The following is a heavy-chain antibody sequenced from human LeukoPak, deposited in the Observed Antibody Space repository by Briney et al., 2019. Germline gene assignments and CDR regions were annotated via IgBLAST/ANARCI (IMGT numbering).Heavy chain of an antibody. CDR1: GFIFSKNG. CDR2: IRHDESKK. Sequence: GGSLRLSCAASGFIFSKNGMHWVRQAPGKGLEWVAFIRHDESKKYYADSVKGRFTISRDNSKNTLSLQMNSLRADDTAVYYCAKGFVWGSYRLDYWGQGTLVTVSS. V-gene: IGHV3-30*02. D-gene: IGHD3-16*02. J-gene: IGHJ4*02. CDR3: AKGFVWGSYRLDY.